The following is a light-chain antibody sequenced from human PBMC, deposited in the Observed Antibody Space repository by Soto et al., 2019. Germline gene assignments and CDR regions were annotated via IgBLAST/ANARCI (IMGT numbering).Light chain of an antibody. CDR1: QTISSTF. Sequence: DIVLTQSPGTLSLSPGQRATLSCRASQTISSTFLAWYQQKPGEAPRLLIYGASSRPTGIPDRFSGSGSGTDFTLTISRLEPEDFAVYYCQQCGSSPETFGQGTKVEIK. CDR3: QQCGSSPET. V-gene: IGKV3-20*01. J-gene: IGKJ1*01. CDR2: GAS.